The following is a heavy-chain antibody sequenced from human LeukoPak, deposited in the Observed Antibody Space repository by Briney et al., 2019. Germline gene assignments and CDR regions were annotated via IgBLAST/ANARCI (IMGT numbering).Heavy chain of an antibody. Sequence: TSSQTLSLTCSVSGGAFNSGDYFWSWVRQPSGRGLEWIGHIYYSGSTYYNPSLKSRLTMSVDPSTNQFSLKLTSVTAADTAVFYCAKARIGYCSRTSCTNGLDVWGRGTTVTVS. J-gene: IGHJ6*02. CDR3: AKARIGYCSRTSCTNGLDV. V-gene: IGHV4-30-4*01. CDR2: IYYSGST. CDR1: GGAFNSGDYF. D-gene: IGHD2-2*01.